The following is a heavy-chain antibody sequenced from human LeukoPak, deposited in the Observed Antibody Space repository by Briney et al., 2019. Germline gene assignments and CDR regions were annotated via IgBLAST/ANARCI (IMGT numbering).Heavy chain of an antibody. CDR2: LLSIFGTA. CDR3: ASAVRDYYGSESYPHYYGMDV. D-gene: IGHD3-10*01. Sequence: ASVKVFCKASGGHLCSYAIRWVRQAPGQGLEVMGGLLSIFGTANYAQKFQGRVTITADESTSTAYMELSGLRSEDTAVYYCASAVRDYYGSESYPHYYGMDVWGKGTTVTVSS. V-gene: IGHV1-69*13. J-gene: IGHJ6*04. CDR1: GGHLCSYA.